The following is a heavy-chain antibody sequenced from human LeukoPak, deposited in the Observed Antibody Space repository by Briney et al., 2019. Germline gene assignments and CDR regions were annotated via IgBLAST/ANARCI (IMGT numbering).Heavy chain of an antibody. V-gene: IGHV3-30*02. CDR2: IRFDGSNK. D-gene: IGHD4-23*01. Sequence: GGSLRLSCAASGFTFSSYGMHWVRQAPGKGLEWVAFIRFDGSNKYYPDSVQGRFTISRDNSKNTVYLQMNSLTPEDTAFYYCAKVNSFWFDYWGQGTLVTVSS. CDR1: GFTFSSYG. CDR3: AKVNSFWFDY. J-gene: IGHJ4*02.